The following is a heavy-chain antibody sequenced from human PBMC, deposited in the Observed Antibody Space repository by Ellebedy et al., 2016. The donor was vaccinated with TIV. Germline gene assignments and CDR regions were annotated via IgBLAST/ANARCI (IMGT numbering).Heavy chain of an antibody. Sequence: PGGSLRLSCAASGFTFSSHDMHWVRQVIGKGLEWVSAIGTAGDTSYSGSVKGRFTISRENAKNSLYLQINSLRAEDTAVYYCARASSGLDYWGQGTLVTVSS. D-gene: IGHD2-8*02. J-gene: IGHJ4*02. CDR2: IGTAGDT. CDR3: ARASSGLDY. V-gene: IGHV3-13*01. CDR1: GFTFSSHD.